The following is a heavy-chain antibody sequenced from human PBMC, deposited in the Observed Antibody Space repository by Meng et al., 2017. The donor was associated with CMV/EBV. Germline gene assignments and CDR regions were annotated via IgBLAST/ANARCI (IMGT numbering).Heavy chain of an antibody. CDR2: INHSGST. V-gene: IGHV4-34*01. CDR3: AGEGVGCSSTSCFPSSGMDV. D-gene: IGHD2-2*01. Sequence: SQTLSLTCAVYGGSFSGYYWSWIRQLPGKGLEWIGEINHSGSTNYNPSLKSRVTISVDTSKNQFSLKLSSVTAADTAVYYCAGEGVGCSSTSCFPSSGMDVWGQGTTVTVSS. J-gene: IGHJ6*02. CDR1: GGSFSGYY.